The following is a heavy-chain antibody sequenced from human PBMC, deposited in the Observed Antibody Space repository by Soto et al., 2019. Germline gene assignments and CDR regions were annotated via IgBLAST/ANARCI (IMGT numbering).Heavy chain of an antibody. V-gene: IGHV3-30*03. CDR2: ISYDGSNK. CDR1: GFTFSSYG. J-gene: IGHJ3*02. Sequence: GGSLRISCAASGFTFSSYGMHWVRQAPGKGLEWVAVISYDGSNKYYADSVKGRFTISRDNSKNTLYLQMNSLRAEDTAVYYCARGGAHYGSGSYPNRYAFDIWGQGTMVTVSS. D-gene: IGHD3-10*01. CDR3: ARGGAHYGSGSYPNRYAFDI.